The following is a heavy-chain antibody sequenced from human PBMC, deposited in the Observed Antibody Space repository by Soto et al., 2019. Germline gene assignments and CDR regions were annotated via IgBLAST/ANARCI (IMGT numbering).Heavy chain of an antibody. J-gene: IGHJ6*02. CDR2: ISYDGSNK. CDR3: ARAPYYYDSSGYPSYGMDV. CDR1: GFTFSSYA. V-gene: IGHV3-30-3*01. D-gene: IGHD3-22*01. Sequence: PGGSLRLSCAASGFTFSSYAMHWVRQAPGKGLEWVAVISYDGSNKYYADSVKGRFTISRDNSKNTLYLQMNSLRAEDTAVYYCARAPYYYDSSGYPSYGMDVWGQGTTVTVSS.